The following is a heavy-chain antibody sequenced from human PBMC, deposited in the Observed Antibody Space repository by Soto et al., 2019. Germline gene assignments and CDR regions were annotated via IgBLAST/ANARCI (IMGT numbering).Heavy chain of an antibody. CDR3: ARIRGSYGSPFDI. D-gene: IGHD1-26*01. J-gene: IGHJ3*02. V-gene: IGHV4-59*01. CDR1: GGSISSYY. Sequence: PSETLSLTCTVSGGSISSYYWSWIRQPPGKGLEWIGYIYYSGSTNYNPSLKSRVTISVDTSKNQFSLKLSSVTAADSAVYYCARIRGSYGSPFDIWGQGTMVTVPS. CDR2: IYYSGST.